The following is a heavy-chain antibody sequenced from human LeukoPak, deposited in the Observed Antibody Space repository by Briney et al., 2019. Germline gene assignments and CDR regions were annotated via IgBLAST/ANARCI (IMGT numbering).Heavy chain of an antibody. J-gene: IGHJ3*02. CDR2: INQDGTEK. D-gene: IGHD4-17*01. Sequence: GGSLRLSCAASGFTFSSYWMSWARQAPGKGLEWVANINQDGTEKDYVDSVRGRFTISRDNAKNSLYLQMNSLRAEDTAVYYCARDEVYGDSFDIWGQGTMVTVSS. CDR3: ARDEVYGDSFDI. V-gene: IGHV3-7*01. CDR1: GFTFSSYW.